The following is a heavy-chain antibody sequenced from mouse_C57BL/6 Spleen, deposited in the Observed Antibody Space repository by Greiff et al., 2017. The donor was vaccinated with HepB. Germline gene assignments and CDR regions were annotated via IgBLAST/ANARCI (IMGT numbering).Heavy chain of an antibody. J-gene: IGHJ2*01. CDR2: IDPSDSYT. V-gene: IGHV1-69*01. CDR1: GYTFTSYW. CDR3: ATRDSSGPLFDY. Sequence: QVQLQQPGAELVMPGASVKLSCKASGYTFTSYWMHWVKQRPGQGLEWIGEIDPSDSYTNYNQKFKGKSTLTVHKSSSTAYMQLSSLTSEDSAVYYCATRDSSGPLFDYWGQGTTLTVSS. D-gene: IGHD3-2*02.